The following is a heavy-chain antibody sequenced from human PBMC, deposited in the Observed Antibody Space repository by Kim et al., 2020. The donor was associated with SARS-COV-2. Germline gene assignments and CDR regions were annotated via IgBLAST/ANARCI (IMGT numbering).Heavy chain of an antibody. D-gene: IGHD1-7*01. CDR2: IKGGGREK. V-gene: IGHV3-7*01. CDR3: TTSPRTKAHY. CDR1: GFTFSDYG. J-gene: IGHJ4*02. Sequence: GGSLRLSCAASGFTFSDYGMGWVRQAPGKGLEWVATIKGGGREKYYVDSVKGRFAISRDNAKNSLSLQMNTLRAEDTAMYYCTTSPRTKAHYWGQGTLVTVSS.